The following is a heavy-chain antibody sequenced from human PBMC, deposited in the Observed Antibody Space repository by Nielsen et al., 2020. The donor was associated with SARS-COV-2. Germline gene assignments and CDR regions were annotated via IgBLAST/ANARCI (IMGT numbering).Heavy chain of an antibody. CDR3: ARAGLFSSGSYFDY. CDR2: IKQDGSEK. V-gene: IGHV3-7*01. Sequence: GESLKISCAASGFTFSSYWMSWVRQAPGKGLEWVANIKQDGSEKYYVDSVKGRFTISRDNAKTSLYLQMNSLRAEDTAVYYCARAGLFSSGSYFDYWGQGTLVTVSS. D-gene: IGHD6-19*01. CDR1: GFTFSSYW. J-gene: IGHJ4*02.